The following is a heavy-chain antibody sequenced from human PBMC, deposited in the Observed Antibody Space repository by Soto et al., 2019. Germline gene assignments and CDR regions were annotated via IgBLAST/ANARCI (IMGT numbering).Heavy chain of an antibody. CDR3: AHKGGRGAGMDV. CDR2: IYWDEDK. Sequence: QITLKESGPTLVKPTQTLTLTCTFSGFSLSSSGVGVGWIRQPPGKAPEWLALIYWDEDKRYSPSLKTRLTITKDPATNDVALTMANMDPVDTGTYYCAHKGGRGAGMDVWGQGTTVPVSS. CDR1: GFSLSSSGVG. V-gene: IGHV2-5*02. D-gene: IGHD2-15*01. J-gene: IGHJ6*02.